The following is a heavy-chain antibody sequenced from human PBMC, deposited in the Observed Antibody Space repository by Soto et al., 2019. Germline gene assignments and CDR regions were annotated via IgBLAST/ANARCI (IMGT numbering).Heavy chain of an antibody. CDR2: IIPIFGTA. D-gene: IGHD5-18*01. CDR3: ARRGYSYGAYYYYYGMDV. V-gene: IGHV1-69*01. CDR1: GGTFSSYA. Sequence: QVQLVQSGAEVKKPGSSVKVSCKASGGTFSSYAISWVRQAPGQGLEWMGGIIPIFGTANYAQKFQGRVTITADESTSTAYMELSGLRSEDTAVYYCARRGYSYGAYYYYYGMDVWGQGTTVTVSS. J-gene: IGHJ6*02.